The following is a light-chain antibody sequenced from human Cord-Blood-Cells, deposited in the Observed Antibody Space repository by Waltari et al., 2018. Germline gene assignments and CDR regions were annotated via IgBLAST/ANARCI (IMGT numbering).Light chain of an antibody. CDR1: SGSIASNY. Sequence: NFMLTQPHSVSESPGKTVTISCTRSSGSIASNYVQWYQQRPGSYPTAVIYEDNQRPTGVPDRFFGSIDSSSNSASLTISGLKTEDEADYYCQSYDSSNHGVFGGGTKLTVL. CDR2: EDN. V-gene: IGLV6-57*01. J-gene: IGLJ3*02. CDR3: QSYDSSNHGV.